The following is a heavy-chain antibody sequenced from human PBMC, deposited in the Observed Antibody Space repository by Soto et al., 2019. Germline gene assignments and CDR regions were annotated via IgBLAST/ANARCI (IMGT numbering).Heavy chain of an antibody. Sequence: PXGTLSVTITVSCGSISRSRYYGGWIRQPPGKGLEWIGRIYYSGSTYYNPSLKSRVTISVDTSKNQFSLKLSSVTAADTAVYYCARVSYYYDSSGYYYTLNNYYYYGMDVSGQATTLSVTS. V-gene: IGHV4-39*01. D-gene: IGHD3-22*01. CDR3: ARVSYYYDSSGYYYTLNNYYYYGMDV. CDR2: IYYSGST. CDR1: CGSISRSRYY. J-gene: IGHJ6*02.